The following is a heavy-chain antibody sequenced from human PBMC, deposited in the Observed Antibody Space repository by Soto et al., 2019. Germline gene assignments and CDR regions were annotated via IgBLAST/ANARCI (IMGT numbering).Heavy chain of an antibody. J-gene: IGHJ3*02. V-gene: IGHV3-30-3*01. Sequence: LRLSFAASGFTFSSYAMHWVGQAPGKGLEWVAVISYDGSNKYYADSVKGRFTISRDNSKNTLYPQMNSLRAEDTAVYYCARVNYYDSSGYWYAFDIWGQGTMVTVSS. CDR2: ISYDGSNK. CDR3: ARVNYYDSSGYWYAFDI. CDR1: GFTFSSYA. D-gene: IGHD3-22*01.